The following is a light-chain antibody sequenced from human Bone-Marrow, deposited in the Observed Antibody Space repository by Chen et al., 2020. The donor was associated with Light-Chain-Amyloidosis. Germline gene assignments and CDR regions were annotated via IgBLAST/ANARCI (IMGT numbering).Light chain of an antibody. CDR1: QSVGSSY. CDR2: GAS. V-gene: IGKV3-20*01. CDR3: QQYGSSPQT. Sequence: EIVLTQSPGTLSLSPGERATLSCRASQSVGSSYLAWYQQKPGQAPRLLIYGASSRATGIPDRFSGSGSGTDFTLTIRRLEPEDFAVYYCQQYGSSPQTFGQGTKVEIK. J-gene: IGKJ1*01.